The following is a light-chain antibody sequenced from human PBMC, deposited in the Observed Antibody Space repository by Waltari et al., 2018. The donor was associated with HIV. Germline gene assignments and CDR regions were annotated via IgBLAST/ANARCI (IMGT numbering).Light chain of an antibody. J-gene: IGKJ1*01. V-gene: IGKV2-28*01. CDR3: MQAVQTPPT. CDR1: QSLLQSNGYNY. CDR2: LGS. Sequence: EIVMIQSPLSLPVTPGEPASISCRSSQSLLQSNGYNYLDWYLQKPGQSPQLLIYLGSNRASGVPYRFSGSGSGTDFTLTISRVEAEDVGIYYCMQAVQTPPTFGQGTRVEIK.